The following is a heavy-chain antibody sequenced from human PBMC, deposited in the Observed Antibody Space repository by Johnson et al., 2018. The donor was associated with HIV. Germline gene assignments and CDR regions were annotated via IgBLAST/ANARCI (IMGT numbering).Heavy chain of an antibody. V-gene: IGHV3-30*03. CDR3: ARGAEGAFDI. Sequence: QVQLVESGGGVVQPGRSLRLSCAASGSTFSSYGMHWVRQAPGKGLEWVAVISYDGSNKYYADSVKGRFTISRDNSKNTLYLQMNSLRAEDTAVYNCARGAEGAFDIWGQGTMVTVSS. CDR2: ISYDGSNK. J-gene: IGHJ3*02. CDR1: GSTFSSYG.